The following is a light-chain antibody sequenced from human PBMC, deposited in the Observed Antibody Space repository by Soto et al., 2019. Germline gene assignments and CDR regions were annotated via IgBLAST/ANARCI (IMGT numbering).Light chain of an antibody. CDR2: GNT. V-gene: IGLV1-40*01. J-gene: IGLJ3*02. CDR1: SSNIGAGYD. Sequence: QSVLTQPPSVSGAPGQRVTISCTGSSSNIGAGYDVNWYQKIPGTAPKLLIYGNTNRPSGVPNRFSGSTSGTSASLAITGLQAEDEADYYCQSYDSSLSGWVFGGGTKLTVL. CDR3: QSYDSSLSGWV.